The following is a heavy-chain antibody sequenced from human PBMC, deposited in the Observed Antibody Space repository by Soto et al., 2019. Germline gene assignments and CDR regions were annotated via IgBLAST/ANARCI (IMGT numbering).Heavy chain of an antibody. CDR3: AHSPQYGDYCWYFDL. D-gene: IGHD4-17*01. Sequence: QITLKESGPPLVKPTQTLTLTCTFSGFSLSTSGVGVGWIRQPPGKALEWLALIYWDDDKRYSPSLKSRLTITSDTSKNQVVLTMTNMDPVDTATYYCAHSPQYGDYCWYFDLWGRGTLVTVSS. J-gene: IGHJ2*01. V-gene: IGHV2-5*02. CDR2: IYWDDDK. CDR1: GFSLSTSGVG.